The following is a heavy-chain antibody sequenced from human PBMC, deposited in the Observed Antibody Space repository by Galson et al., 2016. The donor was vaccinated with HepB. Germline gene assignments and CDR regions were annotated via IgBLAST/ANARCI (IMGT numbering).Heavy chain of an antibody. Sequence: SLRLSCAASGFSFSDYWMTWVRQAPGKGLEWVANIKQDGSEKYYVDSAKGRFTISRDNAKNSLYLQMNSLRAEDTAIYYCVSRRHIAADGVDWGQGILVTVS. CDR2: IKQDGSEK. CDR1: GFSFSDYW. J-gene: IGHJ4*02. V-gene: IGHV3-7*02. CDR3: VSRRHIAADGVD. D-gene: IGHD6-13*01.